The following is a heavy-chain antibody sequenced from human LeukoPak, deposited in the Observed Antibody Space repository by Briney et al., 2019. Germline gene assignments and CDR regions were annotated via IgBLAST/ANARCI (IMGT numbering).Heavy chain of an antibody. CDR1: GGSISSYY. CDR3: ARLTLDLTTVTTTYYYYYGMDV. D-gene: IGHD4-17*01. V-gene: IGHV4-4*07. CDR2: IYTSGST. Sequence: SETLSLTCTVSGGSISSYYWSWIRQPAGKGLEWIGRIYTSGSTNYNPSLKSRVTMSVDTSKNQFSLKLSSVTAADTAVYYCARLTLDLTTVTTTYYYYYGMDVWGQGTTVTVSS. J-gene: IGHJ6*02.